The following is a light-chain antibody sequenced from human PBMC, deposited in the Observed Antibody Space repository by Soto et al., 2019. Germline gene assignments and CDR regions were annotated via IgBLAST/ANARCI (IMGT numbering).Light chain of an antibody. J-gene: IGKJ4*01. CDR2: ASS. CDR1: LPISNY. Sequence: DIQRTQSPSSLSASVGDRVTITCRASLPISNYLAWYQQKPGKIPHRPIYASSNLQAGVPSGFSGSSSGTDLTVTIISLQPEHVAAYYCQQYNCAPLTFGGGTNVDIK. CDR3: QQYNCAPLT. V-gene: IGKV1-27*01.